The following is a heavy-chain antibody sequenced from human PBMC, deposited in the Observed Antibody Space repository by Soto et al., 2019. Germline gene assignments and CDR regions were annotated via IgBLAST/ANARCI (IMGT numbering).Heavy chain of an antibody. V-gene: IGHV4-59*01. CDR1: GGSMRNYF. CDR2: IHYSGTT. J-gene: IGHJ4*02. CDR3: AAGEASSRNLAPYYLDF. D-gene: IGHD6-13*01. Sequence: SETLSLTCTVSGGSMRNYFWTWIRQPPGKGLEWIVYIHYSGTTSFFPSYNPSLRSRVTISEDTSKNQFSLKLLSVTTADTAVYFCAAGEASSRNLAPYYLDFWGQETLVTVS.